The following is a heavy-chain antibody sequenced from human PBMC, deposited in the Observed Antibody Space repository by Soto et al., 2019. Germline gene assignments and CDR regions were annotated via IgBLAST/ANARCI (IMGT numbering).Heavy chain of an antibody. V-gene: IGHV3-23*01. Sequence: EVQLLESGGGLVQPGGSLRLSCAASGFTFSSYAMSWVRQAPGKGLEWVSRISDTGGSTYYADSVKGRFTISRDSSKNPLYLQMNSLRADDTAIYYCAKVGELAVGGFDYWGQGTLVTVSS. CDR2: ISDTGGST. D-gene: IGHD2-15*01. CDR1: GFTFSSYA. CDR3: AKVGELAVGGFDY. J-gene: IGHJ4*02.